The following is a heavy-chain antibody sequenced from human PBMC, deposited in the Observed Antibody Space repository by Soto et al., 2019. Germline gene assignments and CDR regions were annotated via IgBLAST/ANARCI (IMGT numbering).Heavy chain of an antibody. CDR1: GGSISSYY. CDR2: IYYSGST. CDR3: ARAVLPATAPFDY. D-gene: IGHD2-2*01. Sequence: QVQLQESGPRLVKPSETLSLTCIVSGGSISSYYWSWILQPPGKGLDWIGYIYYSGSTNYNPYLKSRVTISVDTSKNQFSLKLSSVTAADTAVYYCARAVLPATAPFDYWGQGTLVTVSS. J-gene: IGHJ4*02. V-gene: IGHV4-59*01.